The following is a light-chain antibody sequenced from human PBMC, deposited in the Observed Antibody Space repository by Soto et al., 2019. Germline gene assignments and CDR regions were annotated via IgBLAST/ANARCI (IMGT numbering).Light chain of an antibody. Sequence: DIQMTQSPSSLSASVGDRITITCQASEDIANYLHWYQQKPGKAPKLLIYDASNLETGVPSRFSGSGSGTDFSFNISSLQAEDIETYYCQQYDYMPYTFGQGTKVDIK. CDR3: QQYDYMPYT. J-gene: IGKJ2*01. CDR1: EDIANY. V-gene: IGKV1-33*01. CDR2: DAS.